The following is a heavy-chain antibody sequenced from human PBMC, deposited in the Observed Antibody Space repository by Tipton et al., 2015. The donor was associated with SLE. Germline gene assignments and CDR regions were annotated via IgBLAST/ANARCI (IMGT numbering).Heavy chain of an antibody. V-gene: IGHV4-59*12. CDR1: GGSMSNYC. D-gene: IGHD5-18*01. CDR3: PLFVDTAMVKGSLADY. Sequence: TLSLTCTVSGGSMSNYCWSWIRQPPGKGLEWIGDICDIGTTIYNPSLNSRVTISVDMSKNQFSLKLSSVTAADTAVYYCPLFVDTAMVKGSLADYWGQGTLVTVSS. CDR2: ICDIGTT. J-gene: IGHJ4*02.